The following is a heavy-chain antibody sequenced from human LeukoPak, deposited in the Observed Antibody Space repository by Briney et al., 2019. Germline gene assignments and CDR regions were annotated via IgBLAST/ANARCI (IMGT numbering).Heavy chain of an antibody. Sequence: SXXLSLTCTVSGGSISSYYWSWIRQPAGKGLEWIGRIYTSGGTNYNPSLKSRVTISVDTSKTQFSLKLSSVTAADTAVYYCASRGYSYGYGYWGQGTLVTVSS. CDR3: ASRGYSYGYGY. D-gene: IGHD5-18*01. V-gene: IGHV4-4*07. CDR1: GGSISSYY. J-gene: IGHJ4*02. CDR2: IYTSGGT.